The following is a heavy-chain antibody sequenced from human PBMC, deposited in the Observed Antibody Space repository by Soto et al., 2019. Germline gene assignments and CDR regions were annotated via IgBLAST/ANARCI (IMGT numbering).Heavy chain of an antibody. D-gene: IGHD6-19*01. V-gene: IGHV3-49*04. Sequence: SLRLSCTASGFTFGDYAMSWVRQAPGKGLEWVGFIRSKAYGGTTEYTASVKGRLTISRDDSKSIAYLQMNSLKTEDTAVYYCTREGIAVAGTVYCGQGTLVTVSS. CDR2: IRSKAYGGTT. CDR1: GFTFGDYA. CDR3: TREGIAVAGTVY. J-gene: IGHJ4*02.